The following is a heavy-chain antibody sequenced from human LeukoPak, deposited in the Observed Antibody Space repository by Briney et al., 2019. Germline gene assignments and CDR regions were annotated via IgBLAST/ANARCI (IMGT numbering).Heavy chain of an antibody. D-gene: IGHD2-15*01. J-gene: IGHJ4*02. Sequence: GGSLGLSCAASGFTFTSYAIHWVRQAPGKGLEYVSAISRNGGSTYYANSVKGRFTISRDNSKNTLYLQLGSLRAEDTAVYYCAREADGSCDYWGQGTLVTVSS. CDR1: GFTFTSYA. CDR2: ISRNGGST. CDR3: AREADGSCDY. V-gene: IGHV3-64*01.